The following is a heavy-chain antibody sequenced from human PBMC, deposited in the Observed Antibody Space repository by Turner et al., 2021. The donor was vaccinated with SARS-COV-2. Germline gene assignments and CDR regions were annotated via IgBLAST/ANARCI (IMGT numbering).Heavy chain of an antibody. D-gene: IGHD3-22*01. J-gene: IGHJ5*02. Sequence: EVQLLESGGGLVQPGGSLRLSCAASGFTFSSYVMSWVRQVLGEGLGWGSAISGSGVITYSADTVKGRCTTSRDNSKNTLYLQMNSLRAEDTAVYYCAKDQFLRYYDSSGYLNWFDPWGQGTLVTVSS. V-gene: IGHV3-23*01. CDR2: ISGSGVIT. CDR1: GFTFSSYV. CDR3: AKDQFLRYYDSSGYLNWFDP.